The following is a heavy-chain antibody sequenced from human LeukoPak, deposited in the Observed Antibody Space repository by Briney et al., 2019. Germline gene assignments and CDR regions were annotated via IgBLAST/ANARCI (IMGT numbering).Heavy chain of an antibody. Sequence: ASVKVSCKASGYTFTSYYMHWVRQAPGQGLEWMGLINPSGGSTSYAQKFQGRVTMTRDTSTSTVYMELSSLRSEDTAVYYCARGGDIVVVVAATHPDYWGQGTLVTVSS. D-gene: IGHD2-15*01. CDR1: GYTFTSYY. CDR3: ARGGDIVVVVAATHPDY. CDR2: INPSGGST. J-gene: IGHJ4*02. V-gene: IGHV1-46*01.